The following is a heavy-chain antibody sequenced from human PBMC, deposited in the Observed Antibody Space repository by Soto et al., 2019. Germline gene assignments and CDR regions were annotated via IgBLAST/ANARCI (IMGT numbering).Heavy chain of an antibody. CDR3: ARYFHYDSSGYYPPNYYYGMDV. CDR2: IYPGDSDT. Sequence: GESLKISCKGSGCSFTSYWIGWVRQMPGKCLEWMGIIYPGDSDTRYSPSFQGQVTISADKSISTAYLQWSSLKASDTAMYYCARYFHYDSSGYYPPNYYYGMDVWGQGTTVTVSS. V-gene: IGHV5-51*01. CDR1: GCSFTSYW. D-gene: IGHD3-22*01. J-gene: IGHJ6*02.